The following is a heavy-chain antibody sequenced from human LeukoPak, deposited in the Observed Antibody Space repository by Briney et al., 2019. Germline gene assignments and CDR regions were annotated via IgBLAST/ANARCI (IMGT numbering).Heavy chain of an antibody. J-gene: IGHJ4*02. V-gene: IGHV3-53*05. CDR1: GFTVSSNY. CDR2: IYSGGST. D-gene: IGHD3-10*01. Sequence: GGSLRLSCAASGFTVSSNYMSWVRQAPGKGLEWVSVIYSGGSTYYADSVKGRFTISRDNSKNTLYLQMNSLRAEDTAVYYCAKDQVVRGVKGAFDYWGQGTLVTVSS. CDR3: AKDQVVRGVKGAFDY.